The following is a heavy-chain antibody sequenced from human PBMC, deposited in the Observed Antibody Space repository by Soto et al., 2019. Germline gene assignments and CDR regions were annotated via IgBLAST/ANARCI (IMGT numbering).Heavy chain of an antibody. Sequence: QVQLVQSGAEVKKPGASVKVSCKASGYTFTSYGISWVRQAPGKGLEWMGWISAYNGDTNYAQNLQGRVTMTTDTSTSTAYMELRSLRSYDTAVYYCARDLSITMVRGVITYHDYGMDVWGQGTTVTVSS. CDR1: GYTFTSYG. CDR3: ARDLSITMVRGVITYHDYGMDV. J-gene: IGHJ6*02. D-gene: IGHD3-10*01. CDR2: ISAYNGDT. V-gene: IGHV1-18*01.